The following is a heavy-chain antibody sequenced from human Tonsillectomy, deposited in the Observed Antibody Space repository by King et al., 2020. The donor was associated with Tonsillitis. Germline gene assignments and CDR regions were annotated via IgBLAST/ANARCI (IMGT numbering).Heavy chain of an antibody. CDR3: ANGDTEPNVRSDH. Sequence: VQLVESGGGVVQPGRSLRLSCAASGFTFSSYGMHWVRQAPGKGLEWVAVISYDGSNKYYADSVKGRFTISRDNSKNTLYLQMNSLRAEDTAVYYCANGDTEPNVRSDHWGRGTLVTVSS. J-gene: IGHJ4*02. CDR2: ISYDGSNK. CDR1: GFTFSSYG. V-gene: IGHV3-30*18. D-gene: IGHD5-18*01.